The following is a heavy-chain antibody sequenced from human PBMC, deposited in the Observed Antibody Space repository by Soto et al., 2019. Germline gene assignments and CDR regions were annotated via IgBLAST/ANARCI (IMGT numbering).Heavy chain of an antibody. CDR1: GFTFSNAW. J-gene: IGHJ4*02. CDR2: IKSRTEGGTP. CDR3: RWALDCPSGSCIDY. D-gene: IGHD2-15*01. Sequence: EVQLVESGGGLVKPGASLRLSCVGSGFTFSNAWMSWVRQAPGKGLEWVGRIKSRTEGGTPDYAASVSGRFTISRDDSKDTLYLHMNSLTTEDTALYYCRWALDCPSGSCIDYWGQGTLVTVSS. V-gene: IGHV3-15*01.